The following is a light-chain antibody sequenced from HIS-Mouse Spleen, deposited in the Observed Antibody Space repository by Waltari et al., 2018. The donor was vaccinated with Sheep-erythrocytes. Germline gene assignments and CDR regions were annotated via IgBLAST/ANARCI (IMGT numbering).Light chain of an antibody. Sequence: DIQMTQSPSTLSASVGDRVTIPCRASQSISSWLAWYQQKPGKAPKLLIYKASSLESGVPSRFSGSGSGTEFTLTISSLQPDDFETYYCQQYNSYSRTFGQGTKVEIK. J-gene: IGKJ1*01. V-gene: IGKV1-5*03. CDR2: KAS. CDR3: QQYNSYSRT. CDR1: QSISSW.